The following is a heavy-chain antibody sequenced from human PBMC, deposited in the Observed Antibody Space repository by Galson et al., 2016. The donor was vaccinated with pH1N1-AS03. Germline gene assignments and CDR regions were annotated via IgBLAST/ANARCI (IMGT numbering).Heavy chain of an antibody. D-gene: IGHD1-26*01. Sequence: SLRLSCAGSGFSFNNYWMHWVRQAPGQGLVWVARINNDGSDSTYADSVKGRFTISRDNSRNTVYLQMTGLRAEDTATYFCARRQERIVNGAYSRNVGYGAFDSWGQGTLVTVSS. CDR1: GFSFNNYW. J-gene: IGHJ5*01. CDR3: ARRQERIVNGAYSRNVGYGAFDS. V-gene: IGHV3-74*03. CDR2: INNDGSDS.